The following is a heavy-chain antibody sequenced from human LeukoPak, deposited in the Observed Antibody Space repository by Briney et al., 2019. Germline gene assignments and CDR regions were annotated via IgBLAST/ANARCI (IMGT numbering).Heavy chain of an antibody. Sequence: SETLSLTCTVSGGSISNNKYYWSWIRQPPGKGLEWIGYIYYSGSTYYNPSLKSRVTIPVDTSRNQFSLKVNSVTAADTAVYYCARAIYDTSGYYPDAFDVWGQGTMVTVSS. J-gene: IGHJ3*01. V-gene: IGHV4-30-4*02. D-gene: IGHD3-22*01. CDR2: IYYSGST. CDR3: ARAIYDTSGYYPDAFDV. CDR1: GGSISNNKYY.